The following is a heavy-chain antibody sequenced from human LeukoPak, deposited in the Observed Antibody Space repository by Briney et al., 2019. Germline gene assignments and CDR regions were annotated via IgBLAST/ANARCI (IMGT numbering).Heavy chain of an antibody. J-gene: IGHJ4*02. CDR1: GGTFSSYA. D-gene: IGHD2-15*01. V-gene: IGHV1-18*01. CDR2: ISAYNGNT. Sequence: ASVKVSCKASGGTFSSYAISWVRQAPGQGLEWMGWISAYNGNTNYAQKLQGRVTMTTDTSTSTAYMELRSLRSDDTAVYYCARERDCSGGSCSSAIDYWGPGTLVTVSS. CDR3: ARERDCSGGSCSSAIDY.